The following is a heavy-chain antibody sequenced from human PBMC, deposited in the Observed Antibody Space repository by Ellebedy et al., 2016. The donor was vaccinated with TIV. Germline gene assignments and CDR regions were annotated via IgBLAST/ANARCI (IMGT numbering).Heavy chain of an antibody. D-gene: IGHD4-11*01. J-gene: IGHJ3*02. CDR1: GYSFTSYW. CDR3: AIRLHMRAFDI. CDR2: IYPGDSDT. V-gene: IGHV5-51*01. Sequence: KVSCXGSGYSFTSYWIGWVRQMPGKGLEWMGIIYPGDSDTRYSPSFQGQVTISADKSVSTAYLQWSSLKASDTAMYYCAIRLHMRAFDIWGQGTMVTVSS.